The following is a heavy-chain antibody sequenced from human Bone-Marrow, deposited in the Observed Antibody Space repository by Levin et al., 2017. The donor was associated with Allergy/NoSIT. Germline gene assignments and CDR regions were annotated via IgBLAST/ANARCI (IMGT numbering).Heavy chain of an antibody. J-gene: IGHJ3*01. V-gene: IGHV4-4*02. Sequence: SCAVSGGSIDSQHWWTWVRQPPGKGMEWIGEIFHTGSTDYDSSLKSRVTMSVDKSRNQFSLHLSSVTAADTATYYCSRRAYFYDSSGDWANAFDVWGHGTMVTVSS. CDR3: SRRAYFYDSSGDWANAFDV. CDR2: IFHTGST. D-gene: IGHD3-22*01. CDR1: GGSIDSQHW.